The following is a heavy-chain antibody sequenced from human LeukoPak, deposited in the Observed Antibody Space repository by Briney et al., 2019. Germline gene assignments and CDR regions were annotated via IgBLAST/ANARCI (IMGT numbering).Heavy chain of an antibody. CDR3: AISGYCSGGSCYRAPLAIDY. Sequence: GESLKISCKGSGYSFTRYWIGWVRQMPGKGLEWMGIIYPGDSDTRYSPSFQGQVTISADKSISTAYLQWSSLKASDTAMYYCAISGYCSGGSCYRAPLAIDYWGQGTLVTVSS. CDR1: GYSFTRYW. CDR2: IYPGDSDT. D-gene: IGHD2-15*01. J-gene: IGHJ4*02. V-gene: IGHV5-51*01.